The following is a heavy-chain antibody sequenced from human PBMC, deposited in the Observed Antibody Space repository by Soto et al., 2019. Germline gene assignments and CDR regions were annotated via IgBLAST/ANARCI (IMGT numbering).Heavy chain of an antibody. J-gene: IGHJ4*02. V-gene: IGHV3-73*01. CDR2: ISDRADNYAT. CDR3: TSLISAAPDY. Sequence: EVLLVESGGGVVQPGGSLKLSCVASGFVFKDSSIHWVRQASGKGLEWVGRISDRADNYATAYTASVKGRFTISRDDSTNTAYLQMNSLRAEDTAIYSCTSLISAAPDYWGQGTLVTVSS. CDR1: GFVFKDSS. D-gene: IGHD3-10*01.